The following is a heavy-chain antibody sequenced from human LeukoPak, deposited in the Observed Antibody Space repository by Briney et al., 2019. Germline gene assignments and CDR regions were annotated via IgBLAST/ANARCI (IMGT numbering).Heavy chain of an antibody. CDR3: AKDGDYGGNGQTFDY. CDR2: ISGDGGST. V-gene: IGHV3-43*02. J-gene: IGHJ4*02. Sequence: GGSLRLSCAASGFTFDDYAMHWVRQAPGRGLEWGSLISGDGGSTYYADSVKGRFTISRDNSKNSLYLQMNSLRTEDTALYYCAKDGDYGGNGQTFDYWGQRTLVTVSS. CDR1: GFTFDDYA. D-gene: IGHD4-23*01.